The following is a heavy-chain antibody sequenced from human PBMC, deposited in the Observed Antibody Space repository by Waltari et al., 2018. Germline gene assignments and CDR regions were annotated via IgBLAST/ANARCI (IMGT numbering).Heavy chain of an antibody. CDR1: GFTFSSYP. CDR2: IRGRGGRK. CDR3: ARTLKEGDDFDI. V-gene: IGHV3-23*01. Sequence: EVQLLESGGGLVQPGGSLRLSCAASGFTFSSYPMSWVRQAQGKGLEWVSAIRGRGGRKQYADGVEGRFTSARDNPKSTLYLQMNSMRAEDTAVYYCARTLKEGDDFDIWGQGTMVPVSS. J-gene: IGHJ3*02.